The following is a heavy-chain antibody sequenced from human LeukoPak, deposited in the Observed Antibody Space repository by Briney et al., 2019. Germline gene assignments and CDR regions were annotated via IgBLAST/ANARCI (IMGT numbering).Heavy chain of an antibody. CDR2: IKTDGSST. Sequence: PGGSLRLSCAASGFTLSSYWMHWVRQAPGKGLVWVSRIKTDGSSTDYADSVKGRFTISRDNAKNTLYLQMNSLRAEDTAVYYCAKETFDPWGQGTLVTVSS. J-gene: IGHJ5*02. CDR1: GFTLSSYW. CDR3: AKETFDP. V-gene: IGHV3-74*01.